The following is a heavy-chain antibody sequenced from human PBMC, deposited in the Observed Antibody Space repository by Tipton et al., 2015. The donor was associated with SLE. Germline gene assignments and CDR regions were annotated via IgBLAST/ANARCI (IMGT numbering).Heavy chain of an antibody. D-gene: IGHD6-13*01. J-gene: IGHJ3*02. CDR2: VYDTATT. CDR1: GASTKSGGYY. V-gene: IGHV4-31*03. CDR3: AREFYSRGAFDI. Sequence: TLSLTCSVSGASTKSGGYYWNWIRHYPGKGLEWIGYVYDTATTHYNPSLQSRVAISVDTSKNQVSLNLLSVTAADTALYYCAREFYSRGAFDIWGQGTMVTVSS.